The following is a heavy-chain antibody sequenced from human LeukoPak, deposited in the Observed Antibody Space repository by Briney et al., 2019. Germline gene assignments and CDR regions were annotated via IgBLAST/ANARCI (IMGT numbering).Heavy chain of an antibody. V-gene: IGHV2-70*11. J-gene: IGHJ3*02. Sequence: SGPALVKPTETLTLTCTFSGFSLSTSGMCVSWIRRPPGKALQWLARIDWDDDKYYSTSLETRLTISKDTSKNQVVLTMTKMDPVDTATYYCARMTAGYSSGWFAFDIWGQGTMVTVSS. CDR3: ARMTAGYSSGWFAFDI. CDR1: GFSLSTSGMC. CDR2: IDWDDDK. D-gene: IGHD6-19*01.